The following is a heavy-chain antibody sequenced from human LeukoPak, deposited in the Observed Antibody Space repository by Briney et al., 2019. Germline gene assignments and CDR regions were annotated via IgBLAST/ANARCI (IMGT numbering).Heavy chain of an antibody. Sequence: SETLSLTCAVSGGTVTTYHWTWIRQPPGKGLEWIGHIHYSGGADYNPSLKSRVTISVDTSKNQFSLKLSSVTAADTAVYYCARDGGVAPHNWFDPWGQGTLVTVSS. V-gene: IGHV4-59*02. D-gene: IGHD2-8*02. CDR3: ARDGGVAPHNWFDP. CDR2: IHYSGGA. J-gene: IGHJ5*02. CDR1: GGTVTTYH.